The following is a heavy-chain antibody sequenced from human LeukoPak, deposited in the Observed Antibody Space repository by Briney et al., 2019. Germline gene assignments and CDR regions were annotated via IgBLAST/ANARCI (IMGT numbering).Heavy chain of an antibody. CDR1: GYTFTSYY. CDR3: AIPLQASTIFGVATDAFDI. D-gene: IGHD3-3*01. V-gene: IGHV1-46*01. Sequence: ASVKVSCNASGYTFTSYYMHWVRQAPGQGLEWMGIINPSGGSTSYAQKFQGRVTMTRDTSTSTVYMELSSLRSEDTAVYYCAIPLQASTIFGVATDAFDIWGQGTMVTVSS. J-gene: IGHJ3*02. CDR2: INPSGGST.